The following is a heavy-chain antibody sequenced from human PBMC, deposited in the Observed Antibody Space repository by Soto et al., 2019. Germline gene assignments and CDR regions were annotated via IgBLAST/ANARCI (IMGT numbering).Heavy chain of an antibody. CDR1: GFTFSSYA. J-gene: IGHJ4*02. CDR2: ISGSGGST. CDR3: AKDRHFLTPRLEYFDY. V-gene: IGHV3-23*01. Sequence: GGSLRLSCAASGFTFSSYAMSWVRQAPGKGLEWVSAISGSGGSTYYADSVKGRFTISRDNSKNTLYLQMNSLRAEDTDVYYCAKDRHFLTPRLEYFDYWGQRPLFTDS. D-gene: IGHD1-1*01.